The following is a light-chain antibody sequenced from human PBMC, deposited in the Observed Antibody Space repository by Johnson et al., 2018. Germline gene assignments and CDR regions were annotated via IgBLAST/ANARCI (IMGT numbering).Light chain of an antibody. CDR3: GTWDSGLSAGNV. CDR2: ENN. CDR1: SSNIGNNY. Sequence: QSVLTQPPSVSAAPGQKVTISCSGSSSNIGNNYVSWYQQLPGTAPKLLIYENNKRPSWIPDRFSGSKSGTSATLGITGLQTGDEADYYCGTWDSGLSAGNVFGTGTKVTVL. V-gene: IGLV1-51*02. J-gene: IGLJ1*01.